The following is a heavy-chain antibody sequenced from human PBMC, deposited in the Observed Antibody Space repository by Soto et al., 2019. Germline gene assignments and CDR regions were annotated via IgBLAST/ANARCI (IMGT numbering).Heavy chain of an antibody. V-gene: IGHV3-23*01. CDR2: VSGSGGST. CDR3: AKESAAAPGRLDY. D-gene: IGHD6-13*01. J-gene: IGHJ4*02. CDR1: GFIFRTYA. Sequence: WGSLRLSCAASGFIFRTYAMSWVRQTPGKGLEWVSTVSGSGGSTFYADSVKGRFTISRDNSKNTVHLQMNSLRAEDTALYYCAKESAAAPGRLDYWGQRSLVTVSS.